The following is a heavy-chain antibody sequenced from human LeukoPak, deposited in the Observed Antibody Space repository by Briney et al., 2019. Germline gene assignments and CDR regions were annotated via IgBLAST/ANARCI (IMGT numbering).Heavy chain of an antibody. V-gene: IGHV4-34*01. CDR3: ARSYRGTTICSYGFDS. CDR1: GGSLSGYY. J-gene: IGHJ3*02. D-gene: IGHD3-16*02. Sequence: SETLSLTCAVYGGSLSGYYWSWIRQPPGKGLEWIGEISHGGSTSYNPSLGSRVTISVDTSKKQFSLKLTSVTAADTAVYFCARSYRGTTICSYGFDSWGQGTMVTVSS. CDR2: ISHGGST.